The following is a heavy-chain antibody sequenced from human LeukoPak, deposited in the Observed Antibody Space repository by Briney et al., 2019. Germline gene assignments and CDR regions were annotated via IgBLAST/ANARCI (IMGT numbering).Heavy chain of an antibody. J-gene: IGHJ4*02. CDR2: ISGSGGST. D-gene: IGHD2-2*01. CDR1: GFTFSSYA. V-gene: IGHV3-23*01. CDR3: AKLIGYCSSTSCYDFDY. Sequence: GGSLRLSCAASGFTFSSYAMSWVRQAPGKGLEWVSAISGSGGSTYYADSVKGRFTISRDNSKNTLYLQMNSLRAEDTAVYYCAKLIGYCSSTSCYDFDYWGQGTLVTVSS.